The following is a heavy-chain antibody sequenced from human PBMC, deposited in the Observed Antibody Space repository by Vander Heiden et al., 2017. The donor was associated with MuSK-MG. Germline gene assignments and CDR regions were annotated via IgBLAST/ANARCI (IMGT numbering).Heavy chain of an antibody. CDR3: AGRRNSAWDPCYFDS. D-gene: IGHD6-19*01. V-gene: IGHV4-59*01. Sequence: QVQLQESGPGLVKPSETLSLTCTVSGGSISSFYWNWIRQPPGKGLEWIGYIYYSGSTNYIPSLRSRVTMSIDTSKNQFSLRLNSVTAADTAVYYCAGRRNSAWDPCYFDSWGQGTLVTVSS. CDR2: IYYSGST. CDR1: GGSISSFY. J-gene: IGHJ4*02.